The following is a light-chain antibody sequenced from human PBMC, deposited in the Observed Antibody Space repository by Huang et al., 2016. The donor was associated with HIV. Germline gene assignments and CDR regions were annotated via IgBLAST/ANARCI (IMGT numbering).Light chain of an antibody. Sequence: DIQMTQSPSTLSASVGDRVTITCRASQSISSWLAWYQQKQGKAPNVLIYKASSLESGVPSRFSGSGSGTEFTLTISSLQPDDFATYYCQQYNRYSYTFGQGTNLEIK. J-gene: IGKJ2*01. CDR2: KAS. CDR1: QSISSW. CDR3: QQYNRYSYT. V-gene: IGKV1-5*03.